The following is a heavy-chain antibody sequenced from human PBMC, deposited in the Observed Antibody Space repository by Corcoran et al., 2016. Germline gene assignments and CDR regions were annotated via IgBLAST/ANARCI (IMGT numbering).Heavy chain of an antibody. J-gene: IGHJ4*02. Sequence: QVQLVESGGVVVQPGRSLRLSCAAYGFTLSSYGMHGVRQAPGKELEWVAVIWYDGSNKYYADSVKGRFTISRDNSKNTLYLQMNSLRAEDTAVEYCAIDRVEDAPNSSSWYLVYGGQVILFTVPS. CDR2: IWYDGSNK. CDR1: GFTLSSYG. CDR3: AIDRVEDAPNSSSWYLVY. V-gene: IGHV3-33*01. D-gene: IGHD6-13*01.